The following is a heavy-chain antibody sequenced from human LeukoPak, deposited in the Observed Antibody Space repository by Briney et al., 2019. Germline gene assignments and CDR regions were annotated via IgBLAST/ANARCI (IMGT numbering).Heavy chain of an antibody. V-gene: IGHV3-53*01. CDR3: AKAPHYDSSGYTYFDY. J-gene: IGHJ4*02. Sequence: GGSLRLSCAASRFTISNNYMSWVRQAPGKGLEWVSVIYGGGSAYYPDSVKGRFTISRDNSKNTLYLQMNSLRAEDTAVYYCAKAPHYDSSGYTYFDYWGQGTLVTVSS. CDR1: RFTISNNY. CDR2: IYGGGSA. D-gene: IGHD3-22*01.